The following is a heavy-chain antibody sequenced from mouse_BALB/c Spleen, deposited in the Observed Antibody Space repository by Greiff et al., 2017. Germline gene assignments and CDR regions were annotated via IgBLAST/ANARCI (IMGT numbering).Heavy chain of an antibody. Sequence: DVHLVESGGGLVKPGGSLKLSCAASGFTFSSYAMSWVRQTPEKRLEWVASISSGGSTYYPDSVKGRFTISRDNARNILYLQMSSLRSEDTAMYYCARPTMDAMDYWGQGTSVTVSS. CDR2: ISSGGST. CDR1: GFTFSSYA. CDR3: ARPTMDAMDY. V-gene: IGHV5-6-5*01. D-gene: IGHD2-10*01. J-gene: IGHJ4*01.